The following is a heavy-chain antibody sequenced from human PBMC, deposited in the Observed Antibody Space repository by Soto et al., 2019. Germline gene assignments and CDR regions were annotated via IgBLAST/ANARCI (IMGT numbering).Heavy chain of an antibody. J-gene: IGHJ3*02. CDR1: GITFTNSA. CDR2: IVVGCGNT. CDR3: AAELYSGGSCCSFDI. V-gene: IGHV1-58*01. D-gene: IGHD1-26*01. Sequence: QMQVVQSGPEVKTPGTSVKVSCKTSGITFTNSAVQWVRQARGQRLEWIGWIVVGCGNTKYAQSVQERITITRDMSTSTAYMELSDLRSEDTAVYYCAAELYSGGSCCSFDIWGQGTMVTVSS.